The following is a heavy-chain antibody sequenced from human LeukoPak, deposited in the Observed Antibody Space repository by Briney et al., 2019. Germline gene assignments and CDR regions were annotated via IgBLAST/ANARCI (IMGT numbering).Heavy chain of an antibody. V-gene: IGHV4-34*01. CDR1: GGSFSGYY. CDR3: ARGEWYYYGSGSYSRNWFDP. D-gene: IGHD3-10*01. J-gene: IGHJ5*02. Sequence: SETLSLTCAVCGGSFSGYYWSWIRQPPGKGLEWIGEINHSGSTNYNPSLKSRVTISVDTPKNQFSLKLSSVTAADTAVYYCARGEWYYYGSGSYSRNWFDPWGQGTLVTVSS. CDR2: INHSGST.